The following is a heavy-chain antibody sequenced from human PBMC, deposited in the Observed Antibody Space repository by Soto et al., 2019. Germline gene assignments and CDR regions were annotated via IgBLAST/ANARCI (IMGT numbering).Heavy chain of an antibody. J-gene: IGHJ4*02. CDR1: GYNFTTFW. CDR3: ARQGSYYDSKSFGY. D-gene: IGHD3-22*01. CDR2: IYPGDSET. V-gene: IGHV5-51*01. Sequence: PGESLKISCKGSGYNFTTFWIGWVRQMPGKGLEWMGIIYPGDSETKYSPSFQGQVTISADKSISTAYLQWSRLKASDTAMYYCARQGSYYDSKSFGYWGQGTLVTVSS.